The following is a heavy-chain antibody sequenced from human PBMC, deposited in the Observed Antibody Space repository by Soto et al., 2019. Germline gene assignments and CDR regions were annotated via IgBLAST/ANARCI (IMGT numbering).Heavy chain of an antibody. CDR1: GFTFSSYW. CDR2: INPAGSAS. CDR3: ATGGYSYGWGY. V-gene: IGHV3-74*01. J-gene: IGHJ4*02. D-gene: IGHD5-18*01. Sequence: EVQLVESGGGLVQPGGSLRLSCVGSGFTFSSYWMHWVRQAPGKGPVWVSRINPAGSASSYADFGKGRVIVSRDNAKNTLYLEMNSLSAEDTAVYYCATGGYSYGWGYWGQGTLVTVSS.